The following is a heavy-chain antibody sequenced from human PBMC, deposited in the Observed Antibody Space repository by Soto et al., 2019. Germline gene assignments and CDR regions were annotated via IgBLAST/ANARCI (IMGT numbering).Heavy chain of an antibody. CDR2: ISYDGSNK. CDR1: GFTFSSYG. Sequence: QVQLVESGGGVVQPGRSLRLSCAASGFTFSSYGMHWVRQAPGKGLEWVAVISYDGSNKYYADSVKGRFTISRDNSKXXXXXXXXXXXXXXXXXXXXXXXXXXXXXXXXXXFDYWGQGTLVTVSS. CDR3: XXXXXXXXXXXXXXFDY. V-gene: IGHV3-30*03. J-gene: IGHJ4*02.